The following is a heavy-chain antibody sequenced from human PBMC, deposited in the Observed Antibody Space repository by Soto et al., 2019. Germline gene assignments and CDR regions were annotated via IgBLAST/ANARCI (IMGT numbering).Heavy chain of an antibody. D-gene: IGHD5-18*01. CDR1: GGTFSSYA. CDR2: IIPIFGTA. J-gene: IGHJ6*02. Sequence: GASVKVSCKASGGTFSSYAISWVRQAPGQGLEWMGGIIPIFGTANYAQKFQGRVTITADESTSTAYMELSSLRSEDTAVYYCARASIQLWLRVNYYYYGMDVSGQGTTVTVSS. CDR3: ARASIQLWLRVNYYYYGMDV. V-gene: IGHV1-69*13.